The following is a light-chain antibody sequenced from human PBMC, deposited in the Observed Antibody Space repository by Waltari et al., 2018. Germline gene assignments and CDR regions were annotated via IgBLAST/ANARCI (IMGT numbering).Light chain of an antibody. V-gene: IGKV3-20*01. CDR3: QNHERLPAT. Sequence: VLTQSPGTLSLSPGETANLSCRASQSISKYLVWYQQRPGHAPRLLIYAASTRATGVPVRFSGSGYGTDFTLTISRLEPEDFAVYYCQNHERLPATFGQGTKVEIK. CDR1: QSISKY. J-gene: IGKJ1*01. CDR2: AAS.